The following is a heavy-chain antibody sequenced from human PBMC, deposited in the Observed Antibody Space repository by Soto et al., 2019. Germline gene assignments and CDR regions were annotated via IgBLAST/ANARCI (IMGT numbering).Heavy chain of an antibody. V-gene: IGHV3-23*01. CDR3: AKDPLPIVGATFTDY. CDR1: GFTFSSYA. Sequence: GGSLRLSCAASGFTFSSYAMIWVRRAPGKGLEWVSAISGSGGSTYYADSVKGRFTISRDNSKNTLYLQMNSLRAEDTAVYYCAKDPLPIVGATFTDYWGQGTLVTVSS. J-gene: IGHJ4*02. D-gene: IGHD1-26*01. CDR2: ISGSGGST.